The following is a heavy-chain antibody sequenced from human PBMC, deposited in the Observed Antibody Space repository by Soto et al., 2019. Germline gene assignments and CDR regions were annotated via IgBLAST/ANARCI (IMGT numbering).Heavy chain of an antibody. V-gene: IGHV4-59*01. CDR1: GGSISSYY. CDR2: IYYSGST. J-gene: IGHJ4*02. D-gene: IGHD5-18*01. CDR3: ARAKVGYSYGLIDY. Sequence: PSETLSLTCTVSGGSISSYYWSWIQQPPGKGLEWIGYIYYSGSTNYNPSLKSRVTISVDTSKNQFSLKLSSVTAADTAVYYCARAKVGYSYGLIDYWGQGTLVTVSS.